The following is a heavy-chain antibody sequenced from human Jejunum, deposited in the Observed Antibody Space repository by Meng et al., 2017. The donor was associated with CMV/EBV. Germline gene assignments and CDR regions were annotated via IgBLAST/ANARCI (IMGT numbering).Heavy chain of an antibody. V-gene: IGHV3-48*03. CDR1: FSTYA. Sequence: FSTYAMNWVRQAPGKGLEWLAYISSSGSTIYYADSVKGRFTISRDNARNSLYLQMNSLRAEDTAVYYCARDGPNSMPVHPDYFDSWGQGTLVTVSS. CDR2: ISSSGSTI. J-gene: IGHJ4*02. CDR3: ARDGPNSMPVHPDYFDS. D-gene: IGHD2/OR15-2a*01.